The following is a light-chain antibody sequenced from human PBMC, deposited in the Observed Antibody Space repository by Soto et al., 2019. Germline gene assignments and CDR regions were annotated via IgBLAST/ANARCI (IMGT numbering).Light chain of an antibody. J-gene: IGKJ1*01. CDR3: QQLNSYPRT. V-gene: IGKV1-9*01. CDR2: AAS. CDR1: QCINSY. Sequence: DIQLTQSPSVLSASVGDRVTITCRASQCINSYLAWYQQKPGKVPKLLIYAASTLHSGVPSRFSGSGSGTEFTLTISSLQPEDFATYYCQQLNSYPRTFGQGTKVDIK.